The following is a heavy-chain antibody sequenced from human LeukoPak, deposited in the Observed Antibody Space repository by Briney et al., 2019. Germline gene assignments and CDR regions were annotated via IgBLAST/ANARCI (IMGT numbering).Heavy chain of an antibody. Sequence: SETLSLTCTVSGGSISSYYWSWIRQPPGKGLEWIGYIYYSGSTNYNPSLKSRVTISVDTSKNQFSLKLSSVTAADTAVYYCARAPVDRWEHRYWYFDLWGRGTLVTVSS. CDR3: ARAPVDRWEHRYWYFDL. J-gene: IGHJ2*01. CDR2: IYYSGST. V-gene: IGHV4-59*01. CDR1: GGSISSYY. D-gene: IGHD1-26*01.